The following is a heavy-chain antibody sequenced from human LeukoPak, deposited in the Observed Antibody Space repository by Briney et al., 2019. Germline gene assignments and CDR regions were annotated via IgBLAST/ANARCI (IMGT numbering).Heavy chain of an antibody. V-gene: IGHV3-30-3*01. J-gene: IGHJ4*02. Sequence: GGSLRLSCAASGFTFSSYAMHWVRQAPGKGLEWVAVISYDGSNKYYADSVKGRFTISRDNSKNTLYLQMNSLRAEVTAVYYCARDGQITSFDYWGQGTLVTVSS. CDR3: ARDGQITSFDY. D-gene: IGHD5-24*01. CDR2: ISYDGSNK. CDR1: GFTFSSYA.